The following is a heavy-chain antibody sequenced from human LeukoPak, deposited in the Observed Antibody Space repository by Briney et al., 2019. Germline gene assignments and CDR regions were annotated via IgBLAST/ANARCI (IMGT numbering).Heavy chain of an antibody. J-gene: IGHJ4*02. Sequence: GGSLRLSCAASGFTFSSYSMNWIRQAPGKGLKWVSTITTGDGNTYYADSVKGRFTVSRDDSKNTLYLQMNSLRAEDTAVYYCAKDGGLWVSAHWGDSWGRGTLVTVSS. CDR2: ITTGDGNT. CDR3: AKDGGLWVSAHWGDS. V-gene: IGHV3-23*01. CDR1: GFTFSSYS. D-gene: IGHD7-27*01.